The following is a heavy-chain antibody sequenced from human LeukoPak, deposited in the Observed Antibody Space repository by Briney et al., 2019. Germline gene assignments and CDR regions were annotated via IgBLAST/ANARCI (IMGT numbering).Heavy chain of an antibody. CDR1: GGSFSGYY. J-gene: IGHJ6*03. D-gene: IGHD6-6*01. CDR3: ARVSSSKYYYYYYMDV. Sequence: SETLPLTCAVYGGSFSGYYWSWIRQPPGKGLEWIGEINHSGSTNYNPSLKSRVTISVDTSKNQFSLKLSSVTAADTAVYYCARVSSSKYYYYYYMDVWGKGTTVTVSS. V-gene: IGHV4-34*01. CDR2: INHSGST.